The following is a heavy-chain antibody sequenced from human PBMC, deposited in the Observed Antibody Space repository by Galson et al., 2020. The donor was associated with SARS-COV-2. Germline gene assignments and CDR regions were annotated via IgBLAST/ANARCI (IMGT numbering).Heavy chain of an antibody. D-gene: IGHD3-3*01. J-gene: IGHJ3*01. CDR1: GFTFSTYS. CDR3: ARAQLRTIFGVVTKALDALDF. V-gene: IGHV3-21*01. CDR2: ISSSSSYI. Sequence: TGGSLRLSCAASGFTFSTYSMNWVRQAPGKGLEWVPFISSSSSYIYYADSVKGRFTISRDNAKNSLYLQMNSLRAEDTAVYYCARAQLRTIFGVVTKALDALDFWGQGTMVTVSS.